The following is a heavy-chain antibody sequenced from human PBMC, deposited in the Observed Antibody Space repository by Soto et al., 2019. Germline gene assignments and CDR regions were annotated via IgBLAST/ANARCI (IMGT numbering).Heavy chain of an antibody. CDR3: ARDPSQYYFDY. Sequence: PSETLSLTCTVSGGSISTGDSYWSWIRQPPGKGLEWIGYIYYSGSTYYNPSLKSRVTISVDTSKNQFSLKLSSVTAADTAVYYCARDPSQYYFDYWGQGTLVTVSS. D-gene: IGHD6-19*01. J-gene: IGHJ4*02. CDR1: GGSISTGDSY. V-gene: IGHV4-30-4*01. CDR2: IYYSGST.